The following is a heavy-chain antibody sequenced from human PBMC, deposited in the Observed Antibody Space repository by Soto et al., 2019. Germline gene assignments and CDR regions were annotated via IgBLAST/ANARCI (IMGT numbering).Heavy chain of an antibody. V-gene: IGHV3-23*01. Sequence: GSLRLSCAASGFTFSSYAMSWVRQAPGKGLEWVPAISGSGGSTYYADSVKGRFTISRDNSKNTLYLQMNSLRAEDTAVYYCAKASLFDYYDSSGYDNWFDPWGQGTLVTVSS. CDR2: ISGSGGST. CDR1: GFTFSSYA. J-gene: IGHJ5*02. D-gene: IGHD3-22*01. CDR3: AKASLFDYYDSSGYDNWFDP.